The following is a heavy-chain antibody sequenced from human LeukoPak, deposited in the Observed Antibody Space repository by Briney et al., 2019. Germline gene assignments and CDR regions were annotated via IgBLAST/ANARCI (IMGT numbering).Heavy chain of an antibody. CDR2: IYYSGST. CDR1: GGSISSSSYY. CDR3: ASKYCSGGSCYFRDY. V-gene: IGHV4-39*01. J-gene: IGHJ4*02. D-gene: IGHD2-15*01. Sequence: SETLSLTCTVSGGSISSSSYYWGWIRQPPGKGLEWIGSIYYSGSTYYNPSLKSRVTISVDTSKNQFSLKLSSVTAADTAVYYCASKYCSGGSCYFRDYWGQGTLVTVSS.